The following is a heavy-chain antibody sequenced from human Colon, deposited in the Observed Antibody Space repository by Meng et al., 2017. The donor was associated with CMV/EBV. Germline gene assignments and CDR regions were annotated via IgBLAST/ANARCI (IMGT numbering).Heavy chain of an antibody. Sequence: CAASGINFYSYAMNWVRQAPGKGLEWVSTIGPGYDTHYTDSVQGRFIISRDNSKNTLFLQMNSLGVEDSAIYYCAKYLRPGAVRYFDVWGRGTLVTVSS. V-gene: IGHV3-23*01. CDR3: AKYLRPGAVRYFDV. D-gene: IGHD2-2*01. CDR2: IGPGYDT. J-gene: IGHJ2*01. CDR1: GINFYSYA.